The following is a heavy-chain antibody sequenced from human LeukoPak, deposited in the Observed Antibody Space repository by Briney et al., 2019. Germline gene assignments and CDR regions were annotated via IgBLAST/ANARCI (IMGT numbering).Heavy chain of an antibody. CDR1: GGSISSSSYY. CDR2: IYYSGST. V-gene: IGHV4-39*01. Sequence: PSETLSLTCTVSGGSISSSSYYWGWIRQPPGKGLEWIGSIYYSGSTYYNPSLKSRVTISVDTSKNQFSLKLSSVTAADTAVYYCARHRITIFGVVIISGWFDPWGQGTLVTVPS. J-gene: IGHJ5*02. D-gene: IGHD3-3*01. CDR3: ARHRITIFGVVIISGWFDP.